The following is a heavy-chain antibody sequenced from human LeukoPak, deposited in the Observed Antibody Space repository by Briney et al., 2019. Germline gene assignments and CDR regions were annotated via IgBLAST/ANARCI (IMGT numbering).Heavy chain of an antibody. J-gene: IGHJ5*02. Sequence: SETLSLTCTVSGGSISSSSYYWGWIPQPPGKGLEWIGSNYYSGSTYYNPSLKSRVTISVDTSKNQFSLKLSSVTAADTAVYYCARLGVTGSGWFNWFDPWGQGTLVTVSS. CDR1: GGSISSSSYY. V-gene: IGHV4-39*01. D-gene: IGHD6-19*01. CDR2: NYYSGST. CDR3: ARLGVTGSGWFNWFDP.